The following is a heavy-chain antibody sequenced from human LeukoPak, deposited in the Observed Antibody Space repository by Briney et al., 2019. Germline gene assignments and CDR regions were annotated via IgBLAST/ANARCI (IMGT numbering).Heavy chain of an antibody. J-gene: IGHJ5*02. CDR3: AREEATGTTNWFDP. Sequence: GGSLRLSCAASVYTYCRYSKHWVRHSREGGVEWVSYIRSSSSYIHYAHSVKGLYTTSRDNAKNSLYLQMHSVRGEDTAVYYCAREEATGTTNWFDPWGQGTLVAVSS. V-gene: IGHV3-21*01. CDR1: VYTYCRYS. CDR2: IRSSSSYI. D-gene: IGHD1-1*01.